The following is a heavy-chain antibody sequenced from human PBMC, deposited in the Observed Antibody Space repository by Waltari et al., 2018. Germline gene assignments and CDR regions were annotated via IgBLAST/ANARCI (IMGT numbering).Heavy chain of an antibody. Sequence: QVQLQQWGAGLLKPSETLSLTCAVYGGSFSGYYWSWIRQPPGKGLEWIGEINHSGSTNYNPSLKSRVTISVDTSKNQFSLKLSSVTAADTAVYYCARPARMYSSGWFDYWGQGTLVTVSS. CDR2: INHSGST. D-gene: IGHD6-19*01. V-gene: IGHV4-34*01. CDR1: GGSFSGYY. CDR3: ARPARMYSSGWFDY. J-gene: IGHJ4*02.